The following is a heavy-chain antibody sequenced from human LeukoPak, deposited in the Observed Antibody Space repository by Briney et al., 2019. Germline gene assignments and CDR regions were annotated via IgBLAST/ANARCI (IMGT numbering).Heavy chain of an antibody. Sequence: PSETLPLTCTVSGDSISSYYWSWIRQPPGEGLEWIANIHYSGTTDYNPSLKSRFTISIDSSKNQFSLRLSSVTATDTAVYYCVKAAPGPHDAFDIWGQGTMVTVSS. D-gene: IGHD6-13*01. CDR3: VKAAPGPHDAFDI. CDR1: GDSISSYY. CDR2: IHYSGTT. V-gene: IGHV4-59*08. J-gene: IGHJ3*02.